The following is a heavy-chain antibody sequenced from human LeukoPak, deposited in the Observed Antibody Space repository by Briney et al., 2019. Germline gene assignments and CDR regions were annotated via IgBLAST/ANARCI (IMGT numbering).Heavy chain of an antibody. CDR3: AKDRQDYYDSSGYPTPFY. CDR1: GFTLSSNA. Sequence: GGSLRLSCAASGFTLSSNAMTWVRQAPGKGLEWVSAISGSGGSTYYAASVKGRFTFSRDNSKNTLYLQMNSLRAEDTAVYYCAKDRQDYYDSSGYPTPFYWGQGTLVTVSS. CDR2: ISGSGGST. J-gene: IGHJ4*02. V-gene: IGHV3-23*01. D-gene: IGHD3-22*01.